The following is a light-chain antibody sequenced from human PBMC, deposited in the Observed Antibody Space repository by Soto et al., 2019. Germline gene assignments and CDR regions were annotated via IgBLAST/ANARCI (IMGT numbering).Light chain of an antibody. CDR3: CSYAGSSTPVV. CDR1: SSDVGSYNL. Sequence: SALTQPASVSGSPGQSITISCTGTSSDVGSYNLVSWSQQHPGKAPKLMIYEGSKRPSGVSNRFSGSKSGNTASLTISGLQAEDEADYYCCSYAGSSTPVVFGGGTKLTVL. V-gene: IGLV2-23*01. J-gene: IGLJ2*01. CDR2: EGS.